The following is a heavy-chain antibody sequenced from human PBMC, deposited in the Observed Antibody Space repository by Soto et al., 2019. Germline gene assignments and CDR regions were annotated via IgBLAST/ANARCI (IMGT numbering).Heavy chain of an antibody. CDR2: IYYSGST. Sequence: QVQLQESGPGLVKPSETLSLTCTVSGGSISGYYWSWIRQPPGKGLEWIGYIYYSGSTNYNPSLRSRATNSVGTSKNQCSLKLSSVTAADTAVYYCARHTYDSLTGGFGPNSNWFDPWGQVTLVTVSS. CDR1: GGSISGYY. V-gene: IGHV4-59*08. J-gene: IGHJ5*02. CDR3: ARHTYDSLTGGFGPNSNWFDP. D-gene: IGHD3-9*01.